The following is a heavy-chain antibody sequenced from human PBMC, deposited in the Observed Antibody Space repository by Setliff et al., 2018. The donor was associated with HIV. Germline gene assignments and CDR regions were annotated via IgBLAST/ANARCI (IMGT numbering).Heavy chain of an antibody. CDR3: AREKHWNGPFDN. CDR1: GGSISSGGYS. V-gene: IGHV4-30-2*01. D-gene: IGHD1-1*01. CDR2: IYHSGST. J-gene: IGHJ4*02. Sequence: SETLSLTCAVSGGSISSGGYSWSWIRQPPGKGLEWIGYIYHSGSTYYNPSLKSRVTISIDRSKNQFSLKLTSVTAADTAVHYCAREKHWNGPFDNWGQGRLVTVSS.